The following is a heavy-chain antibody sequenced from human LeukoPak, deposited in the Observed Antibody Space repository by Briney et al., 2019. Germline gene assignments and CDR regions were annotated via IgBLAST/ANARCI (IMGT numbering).Heavy chain of an antibody. CDR3: ARARSLSSYYYDSSGYQPFDY. D-gene: IGHD3-22*01. J-gene: IGHJ4*02. CDR1: GYTFTSYG. V-gene: IGHV1-18*01. CDR2: ISAYNGNT. Sequence: ASVKVSCKASGYTFTSYGISWVRQAPGQGLEWMGWISAYNGNTNYAQKLQGRVTITTDTSTSTAYMELRSLRSDDTAVYYCARARSLSSYYYDSSGYQPFDYWGQGTLVTVSS.